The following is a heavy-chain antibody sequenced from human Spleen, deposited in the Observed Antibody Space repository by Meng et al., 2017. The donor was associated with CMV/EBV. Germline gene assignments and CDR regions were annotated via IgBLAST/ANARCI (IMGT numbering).Heavy chain of an antibody. V-gene: IGHV1-18*01. J-gene: IGHJ4*02. CDR3: ARDGYNYYGSRSFCFDF. D-gene: IGHD3-10*01. Sequence: ASVKVSCKASGYTFGSYGINWVRQAPGQGLEWMGWISAYNGDTNSAQKVQGRVSMTTDTSTSTAYMELRSLTSDDTALYYCARDGYNYYGSRSFCFDFWGQGTLVTVSS. CDR1: GYTFGSYG. CDR2: ISAYNGDT.